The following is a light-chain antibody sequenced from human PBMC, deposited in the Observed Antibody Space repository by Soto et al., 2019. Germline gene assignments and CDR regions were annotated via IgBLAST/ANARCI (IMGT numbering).Light chain of an antibody. V-gene: IGLV2-8*01. J-gene: IGLJ1*01. CDR2: EVS. Sequence: QSALTQPPSASGSPGQSVTISCTGTSSDVGGYNYVSWYQQHPGKAPKLMIYEVSKRPSGVADRFSGSKSGNTASLTGSGLQAEDEADYYCSSYAGSNNLGVFGTGTKVTVL. CDR1: SSDVGGYNY. CDR3: SSYAGSNNLGV.